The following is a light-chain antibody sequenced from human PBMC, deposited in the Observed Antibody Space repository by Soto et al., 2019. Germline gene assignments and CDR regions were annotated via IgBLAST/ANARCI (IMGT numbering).Light chain of an antibody. CDR1: KLGDKY. V-gene: IGLV3-1*01. J-gene: IGLJ2*01. Sequence: SSELTQPPSVSVSPGQTASITCSGDKLGDKYACWYQQKPGQSPVLVIYQDSKRPSGIPERFSGSNSGNTATLTISGTQAMDEADYYCQAWDSSILVFGGGTKLTVL. CDR3: QAWDSSILV. CDR2: QDS.